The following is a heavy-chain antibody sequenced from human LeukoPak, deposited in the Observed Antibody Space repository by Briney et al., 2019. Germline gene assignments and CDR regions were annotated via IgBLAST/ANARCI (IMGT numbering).Heavy chain of an antibody. V-gene: IGHV3-30-3*01. J-gene: IGHJ5*02. CDR1: GFTFSSYA. Sequence: PGGSLRLSCAASGFTFSSYAMHWVRQAPGKGLEWVAVISYDGSNKYYADSVKGRFTISRDNSKNTLYLQMNSLRAEDTAVYYCARDWANIVVVVAATPETWFDPWGQGTLVTVSS. CDR2: ISYDGSNK. D-gene: IGHD2-15*01. CDR3: ARDWANIVVVVAATPETWFDP.